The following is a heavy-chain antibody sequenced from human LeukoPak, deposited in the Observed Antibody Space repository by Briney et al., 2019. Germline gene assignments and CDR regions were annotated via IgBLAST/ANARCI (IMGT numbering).Heavy chain of an antibody. CDR1: GGTFSSYA. J-gene: IGHJ4*02. Sequence: SVTVSCKASGGTFSSYAISWVRQAPGQGLEWMGGIIPIFGTANYAQKFQGRVTITADESTSTAYMELSSLRSEDTAVYYCARVKRRQWLVQGDEGDYWGQGTLVTVSS. D-gene: IGHD6-19*01. CDR3: ARVKRRQWLVQGDEGDY. CDR2: IIPIFGTA. V-gene: IGHV1-69*13.